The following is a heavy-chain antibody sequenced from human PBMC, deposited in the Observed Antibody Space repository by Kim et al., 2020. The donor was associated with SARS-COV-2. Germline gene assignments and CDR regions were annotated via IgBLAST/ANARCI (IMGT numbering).Heavy chain of an antibody. J-gene: IGHJ3*02. V-gene: IGHV3-33*05. Sequence: GGSLRLSCAASGFTFSSYGMHWVRQAPGKGLEWVAVISYDGSNKYYADSVKGRFTISRDNSKNTLYLQMNSLRAEDTAVYYCARDRVVVTRGGAFDIWGQGTMVTVSS. D-gene: IGHD2-21*02. CDR1: GFTFSSYG. CDR3: ARDRVVVTRGGAFDI. CDR2: ISYDGSNK.